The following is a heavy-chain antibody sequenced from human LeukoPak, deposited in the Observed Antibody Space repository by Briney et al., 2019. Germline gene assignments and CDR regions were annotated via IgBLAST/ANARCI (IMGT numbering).Heavy chain of an antibody. CDR1: GFTVSSNY. D-gene: IGHD2-21*02. J-gene: IGHJ3*02. Sequence: PGGSLRLSCAASGFTVSSNYMSWVRQAPGKGLEWVSVIYSGGGTDYADSVKGRFTISRDNSKNTLYLQINSLRAEDTAVYYCARAVGVTAIHNAFDIWGQGTMVTVSS. CDR2: IYSGGGT. CDR3: ARAVGVTAIHNAFDI. V-gene: IGHV3-66*02.